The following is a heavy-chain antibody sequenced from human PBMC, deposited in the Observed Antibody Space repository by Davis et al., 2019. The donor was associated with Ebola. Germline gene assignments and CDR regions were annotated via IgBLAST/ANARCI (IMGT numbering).Heavy chain of an antibody. J-gene: IGHJ6*03. CDR2: INPNSGGT. CDR3: ARGQGSVAARRGGYYYYYMDV. V-gene: IGHV1-2*04. Sequence: ASVKVSCKASGYTFTGYYMHWVRQAPGQGLEWMGWINPNSGGTNYAKKFQGWVTITRDMSTSPAYMELRSLRSDDTAVYYCARGQGSVAARRGGYYYYYMDVWGKGTTVTVSS. CDR1: GYTFTGYY. D-gene: IGHD6-6*01.